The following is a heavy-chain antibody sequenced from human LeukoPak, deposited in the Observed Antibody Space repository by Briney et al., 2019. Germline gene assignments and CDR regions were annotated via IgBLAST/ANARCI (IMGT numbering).Heavy chain of an antibody. D-gene: IGHD1-7*01. CDR2: VYTSGST. V-gene: IGHV4-4*07. CDR1: GGSISGYY. CDR3: ARLITGTTTAFDI. J-gene: IGHJ3*02. Sequence: SETLSLTCSVSGGSISGYYWTWIRQPAGKGLEGIGRVYTSGSTHYNPSLKTRLTMSVDTSKNQFSLKLSPVTAADTAVYYCARLITGTTTAFDIWGQGTMVTVSS.